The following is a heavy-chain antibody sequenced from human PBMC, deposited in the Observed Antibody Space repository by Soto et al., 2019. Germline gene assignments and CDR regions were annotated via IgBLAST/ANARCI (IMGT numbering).Heavy chain of an antibody. J-gene: IGHJ3*02. CDR1: CGSFSGYY. Sequence: SETLSLTCAVYCGSFSGYYWSWIRQPPGKGLEWIGEINHSGSTNYSPSLKSRVTISVDTSKNQFSLKLSSVTAADTAVYYCARTGYSSGWYKAAFDIWGQGTMVTVSS. D-gene: IGHD6-19*01. CDR3: ARTGYSSGWYKAAFDI. CDR2: INHSGST. V-gene: IGHV4-34*01.